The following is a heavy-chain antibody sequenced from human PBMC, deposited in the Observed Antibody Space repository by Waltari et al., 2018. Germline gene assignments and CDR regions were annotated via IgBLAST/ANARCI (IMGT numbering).Heavy chain of an antibody. CDR2: TNPSGGRT. Sequence: QVQLVQSGAEVKKPGASVKVSCKASGYTFTSYYMHWVRQAPGQGLEWMGRTNPSGGRTSYEQKFQGRVTMTRDTSTSTVYMELGSLRSEDTAVYYCARFSAEGGYYYYYGMDVWGQGTTVTVSS. CDR1: GYTFTSYY. J-gene: IGHJ6*02. V-gene: IGHV1-46*03. D-gene: IGHD3-16*01. CDR3: ARFSAEGGYYYYYGMDV.